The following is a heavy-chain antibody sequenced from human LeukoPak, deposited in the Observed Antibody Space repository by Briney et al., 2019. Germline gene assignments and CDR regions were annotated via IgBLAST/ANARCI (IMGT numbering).Heavy chain of an antibody. CDR2: INPNSDGT. CDR3: ARGPNYDILTGYHVGQPCDP. CDR1: GYTFTGYY. V-gene: IGHV1-2*02. D-gene: IGHD3-9*01. Sequence: ASVKVSCKASGYTFTGYYMHWVRQAPGQGLEWMGWINPNSDGTNYAQKFQGRVTMTRDTSISTAYMELSRLRSDDTAVYYCARGPNYDILTGYHVGQPCDPWGQGTLVTVSS. J-gene: IGHJ5*02.